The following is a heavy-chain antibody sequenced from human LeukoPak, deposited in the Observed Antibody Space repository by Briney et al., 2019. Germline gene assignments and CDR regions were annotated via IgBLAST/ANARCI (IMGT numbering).Heavy chain of an antibody. V-gene: IGHV4-59*08. J-gene: IGHJ3*02. CDR3: ARRNGIDAFDI. CDR1: GGSISSYY. D-gene: IGHD4-11*01. Sequence: SETLSLTCTVSGGSISSYYWSWIRQPPGKGLEWIGYIYYSGSTNYNPSLKSRVTISVDTSKNQFSLKLSSVTAADTAVYYCARRNGIDAFDIWGQGTMVTVSS. CDR2: IYYSGST.